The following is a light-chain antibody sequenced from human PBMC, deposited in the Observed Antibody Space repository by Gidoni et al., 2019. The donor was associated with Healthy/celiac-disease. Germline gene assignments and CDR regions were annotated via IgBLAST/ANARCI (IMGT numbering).Light chain of an antibody. Sequence: QSVLTQPPSVSGAPGPRVTISCTGSSSNIGAGYDVHWYQQLPGTAPKLLIYGNSNRPSGVPDRFSGSKSGTSASLASTGLQAEDEADYYCQSYDSSLSGFYVFGTGTKVTVL. V-gene: IGLV1-40*01. CDR1: SSNIGAGYD. CDR3: QSYDSSLSGFYV. J-gene: IGLJ1*01. CDR2: GNS.